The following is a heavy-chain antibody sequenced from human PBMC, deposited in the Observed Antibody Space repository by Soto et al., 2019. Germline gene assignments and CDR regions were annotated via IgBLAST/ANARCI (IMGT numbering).Heavy chain of an antibody. CDR3: ASDLGDYGDSYHYYGLDV. Sequence: EEQLVESGGGLVQPGGSLRLSCAAYGFPLSAHWMTWVRQAPRKGLEWVASIKEDGSEEYYVDSVNGRFTISRDNVKNSLYLQNNSMRVDLTVVYYCASDLGDYGDSYHYYGLDVWGQGTVVTVSS. V-gene: IGHV3-7*05. CDR2: IKEDGSEE. CDR1: GFPLSAHW. D-gene: IGHD2-21*02. J-gene: IGHJ6*02.